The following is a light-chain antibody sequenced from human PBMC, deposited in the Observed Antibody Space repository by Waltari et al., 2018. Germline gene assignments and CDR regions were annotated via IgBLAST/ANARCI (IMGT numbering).Light chain of an antibody. Sequence: DVVMTQSPLSLPVTLGQPASISCRSSQSLVYSDGNTSLYWFQQRPGQSPRHLNYKVSNRDSGVPDRFSGSGSGTDFTLKISRVEAEDVGVYYCMQGTHWPTFGQGTKVEIK. J-gene: IGKJ1*01. CDR3: MQGTHWPT. CDR1: QSLVYSDGNTS. V-gene: IGKV2-30*01. CDR2: KVS.